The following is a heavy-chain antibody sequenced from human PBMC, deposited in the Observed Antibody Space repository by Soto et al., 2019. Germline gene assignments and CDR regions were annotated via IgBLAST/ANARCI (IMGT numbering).Heavy chain of an antibody. V-gene: IGHV3-33*01. CDR3: ARDQCSGGSCYSSY. J-gene: IGHJ4*02. CDR1: GFTFSSYG. D-gene: IGHD2-15*01. Sequence: LRLSWAASGFTFSSYGMHWVRQAPGKGLEWVAVIWYDGSNKYYADSVKGRFTISRDNSKNTLYLQMNSLRAEDTAVYYCARDQCSGGSCYSSYWGQGTLVTVSS. CDR2: IWYDGSNK.